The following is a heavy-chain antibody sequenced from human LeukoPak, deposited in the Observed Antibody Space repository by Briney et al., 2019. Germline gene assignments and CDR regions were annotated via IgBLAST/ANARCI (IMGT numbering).Heavy chain of an antibody. D-gene: IGHD4-17*01. Sequence: PGGSLRLSCAASGFTFSSYSMNWVRQAPGKGLEWVSTISSSSSYIYYADSVKGRFTISRDNAKNSLYLQMNSLRAEDTAVYYCARDQHGDYPFDYWGQGTLVTVSS. CDR1: GFTFSSYS. J-gene: IGHJ4*02. CDR2: ISSSSSYI. CDR3: ARDQHGDYPFDY. V-gene: IGHV3-21*01.